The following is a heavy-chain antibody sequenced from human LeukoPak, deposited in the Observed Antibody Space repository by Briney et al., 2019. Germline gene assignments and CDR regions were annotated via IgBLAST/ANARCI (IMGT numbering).Heavy chain of an antibody. Sequence: GGSLRLSCAASGFTFSSYAMSWVRQAPGKGLEWVSYISSSGSTIYYADSVKGRFTISRDNAKNSLYLQMNSLRAEDTALYYCVKDISEGYSYGPLDYWGQGTLVTVSS. CDR2: ISSSGSTI. D-gene: IGHD5-18*01. CDR3: VKDISEGYSYGPLDY. CDR1: GFTFSSYA. V-gene: IGHV3-48*04. J-gene: IGHJ4*02.